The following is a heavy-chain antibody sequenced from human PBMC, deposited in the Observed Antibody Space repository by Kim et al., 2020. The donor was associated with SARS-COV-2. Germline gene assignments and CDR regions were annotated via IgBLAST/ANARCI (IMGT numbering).Heavy chain of an antibody. D-gene: IGHD3-22*01. V-gene: IGHV5-10-1*01. Sequence: GESLKISCKGSGHTFTSYWITWVRQMPGKGLEWMGRIDLTDSYANYSPSFQGHVTISADKSISTAYLQWSSLKASDTAMYYCARPRSYYDSSGFWGGAFDIWGQGTMVTVSS. CDR3: ARPRSYYDSSGFWGGAFDI. J-gene: IGHJ3*02. CDR1: GHTFTSYW. CDR2: IDLTDSYA.